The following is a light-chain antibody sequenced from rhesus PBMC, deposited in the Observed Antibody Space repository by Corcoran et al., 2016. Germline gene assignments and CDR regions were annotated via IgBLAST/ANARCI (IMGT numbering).Light chain of an antibody. V-gene: IGKV3-42*01. J-gene: IGKJ4*01. CDR1: QSVSSS. Sequence: EIVMTQSPATLSLSPGERATLSCRASQSVSSSLAWYQQKPGKAPKLLIYGASSRAPGFPEWFSGGGSGTEFTLTISSLEPEDVGFYCCQQDYSWPLTFGGGTKVEL. CDR3: QQDYSWPLT. CDR2: GAS.